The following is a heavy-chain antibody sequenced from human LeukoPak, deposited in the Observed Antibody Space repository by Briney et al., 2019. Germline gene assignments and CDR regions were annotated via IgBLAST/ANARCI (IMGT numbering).Heavy chain of an antibody. D-gene: IGHD2/OR15-2a*01. CDR1: GFTFSSYA. J-gene: IGHJ6*02. Sequence: GGSLRLSCSASGFTFSSYAMHWVRQAPGKGLEYVSAISSNGGSTYYADSVKGRFTISRDNSKNALFLQMSSLRAEDTAVYYCVRPRTTSPTQSGYYAMDVWGQGTTVTVSS. V-gene: IGHV3-64D*09. CDR2: ISSNGGST. CDR3: VRPRTTSPTQSGYYAMDV.